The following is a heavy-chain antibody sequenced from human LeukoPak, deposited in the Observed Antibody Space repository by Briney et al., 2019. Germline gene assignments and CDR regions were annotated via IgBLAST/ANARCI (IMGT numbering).Heavy chain of an antibody. CDR1: EFTFSSYS. Sequence: GGSLRLSCAASEFTFSSYSMNWVRQAPGKGLEWVSSISSSGTFIYYADSVKGRFTISRDNAENSLFLQMNSLRDEDTAVYYCARGWRYKALAVIDYWGQGTLVTVSS. V-gene: IGHV3-21*01. D-gene: IGHD5-24*01. CDR2: ISSSGTFI. J-gene: IGHJ4*02. CDR3: ARGWRYKALAVIDY.